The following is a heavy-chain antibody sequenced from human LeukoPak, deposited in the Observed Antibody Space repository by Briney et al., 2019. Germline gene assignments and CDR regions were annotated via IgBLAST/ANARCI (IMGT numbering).Heavy chain of an antibody. CDR2: IYPSDSNT. CDR3: ARWLIDTASDY. CDR1: GYSFTSYW. J-gene: IGHJ4*02. Sequence: GESLKISCKGSGYSFTSYWIGWVRQMPRKGLEWMGIIYPSDSNTRYSPSFQGQVTISADKSISTAYLQWTSLKASDTAMYYCARWLIDTASDYWGQGTLVTVSS. V-gene: IGHV5-51*01. D-gene: IGHD5-18*01.